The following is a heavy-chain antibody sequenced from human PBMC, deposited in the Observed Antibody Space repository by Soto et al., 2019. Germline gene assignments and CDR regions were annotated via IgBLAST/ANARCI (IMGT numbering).Heavy chain of an antibody. CDR1: GFTFSSYW. Sequence: GGSLRLSCAASGFTFSSYWMHWVRQAPGKGLVWVSRIYTDGSSTSYADSVKGRCTISRDNAKNTAYLQMNRLRAEDTAGYYCVRTTNTGDYFDLWGQGTLVTVSS. V-gene: IGHV3-74*01. CDR2: IYTDGSST. D-gene: IGHD3-10*01. J-gene: IGHJ4*02. CDR3: VRTTNTGDYFDL.